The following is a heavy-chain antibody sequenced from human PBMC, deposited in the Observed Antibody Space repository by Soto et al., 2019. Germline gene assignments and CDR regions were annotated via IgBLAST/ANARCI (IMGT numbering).Heavy chain of an antibody. Sequence: QVYLQQSGPGLVHPSGTLSLTCSFSDASISTTLWWSWVRRPPGRGLEWIGEIHPGRGVNYNPSLKRRVTLXVXQXXNQFSLRLASLTAADTAIYYCARYSAASGTYYFGYWGQGTLVTVSS. CDR3: ARYSAASGTYYFGY. CDR1: DASISTTLW. D-gene: IGHD6-13*01. J-gene: IGHJ4*02. CDR2: IHPGRGV. V-gene: IGHV4-4*02.